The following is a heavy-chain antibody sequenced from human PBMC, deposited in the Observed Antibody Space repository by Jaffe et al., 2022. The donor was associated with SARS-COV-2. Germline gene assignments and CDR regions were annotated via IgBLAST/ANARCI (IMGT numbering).Heavy chain of an antibody. V-gene: IGHV4-59*01. CDR1: GGSISSYY. Sequence: QVQLQESGPGLVKPSETLSLTCTVSGGSISSYYWSWIRQPPGKGLEWIGYIYYSGSTNYNPSLKSRVTISVDTSKNQFSLKLSSVTAADTAVYYCARDPLFLGYCSGGSCYRPSWYFDLWGRGTLVTVSS. J-gene: IGHJ2*01. CDR2: IYYSGST. D-gene: IGHD2-15*01. CDR3: ARDPLFLGYCSGGSCYRPSWYFDL.